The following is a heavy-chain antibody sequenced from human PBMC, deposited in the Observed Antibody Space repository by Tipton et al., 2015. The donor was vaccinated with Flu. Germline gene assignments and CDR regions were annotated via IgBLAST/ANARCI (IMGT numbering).Heavy chain of an antibody. V-gene: IGHV1-18*01. CDR2: ISAYNDDT. J-gene: IGHJ1*01. CDR3: ARDYDILTGYYSFSEYFQY. D-gene: IGHD3-9*01. Sequence: QSGPEVKKPGASVKVSCKASGYTFTSYGISWVRQAPGQGLEWMGWISAYNDDTNYAQKVQDRVTMTTDTSTSTAYMELRSLRSDDTAMYYCARDYDILTGYYSFSEYFQYWGQGTLVTVSS. CDR1: GYTFTSYG.